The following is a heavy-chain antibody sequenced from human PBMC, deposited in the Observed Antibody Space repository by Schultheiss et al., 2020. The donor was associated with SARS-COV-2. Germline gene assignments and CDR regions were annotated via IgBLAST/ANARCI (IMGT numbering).Heavy chain of an antibody. V-gene: IGHV3-30*07. Sequence: GGSLRLSCAASGFTFSSYAMHWVRQAPGKGLEWVAVISYDGSNKYYADSVRGRFTISRDNSKNTLYLQMNSLRAEDTAVYYCARLYSSGWYGAGENWFDPWGQGTLVTVSS. J-gene: IGHJ5*02. CDR1: GFTFSSYA. CDR3: ARLYSSGWYGAGENWFDP. CDR2: ISYDGSNK. D-gene: IGHD6-19*01.